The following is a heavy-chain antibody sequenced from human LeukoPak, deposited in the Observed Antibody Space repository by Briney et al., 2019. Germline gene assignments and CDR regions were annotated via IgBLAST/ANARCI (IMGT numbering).Heavy chain of an antibody. J-gene: IGHJ4*02. CDR3: ARGMVRGVMAHLAY. CDR2: INPNSGGT. V-gene: IGHV1-2*02. Sequence: ASVKVSCKASGYTFTGYYMHWVRQAPGQGLEWMGWINPNSGGTNYAQKFQGRVTMTRDTSISTAYMELSRLRSDDTAAYYCARGMVRGVMAHLAYWGQGTLVTVSS. CDR1: GYTFTGYY. D-gene: IGHD3-10*01.